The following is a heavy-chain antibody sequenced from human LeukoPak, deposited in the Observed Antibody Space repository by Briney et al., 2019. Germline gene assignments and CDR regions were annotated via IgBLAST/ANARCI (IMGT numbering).Heavy chain of an antibody. CDR2: ISTSGSTR. CDR1: GFTFSSYE. J-gene: IGHJ5*02. D-gene: IGHD2-2*03. CDR3: ARGTGYCLDP. V-gene: IGHV3-48*03. Sequence: PGRSLRLSCAASGFTFSSYEMNWVRQAPGKGLEWVSYISTSGSTRYYADSVKGRFTISRDNATNSLYLHMNSLRAADTAVYYCARGTGYCLDPWGQGTLVTVSS.